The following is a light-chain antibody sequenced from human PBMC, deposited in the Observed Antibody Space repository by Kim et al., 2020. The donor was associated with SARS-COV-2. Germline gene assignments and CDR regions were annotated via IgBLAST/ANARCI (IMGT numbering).Light chain of an antibody. Sequence: DIQMTQSPSSLSASVGDRVIITCQASQDISNYLNWYQQKPGKAPKLLIYDASNLETGVPSRFSGSGSGTDFTFTISSLQPEDIATYYCQQYDNLPPILAFGGGTKVDIK. CDR1: QDISNY. CDR2: DAS. V-gene: IGKV1-33*01. J-gene: IGKJ4*01. CDR3: QQYDNLPPILA.